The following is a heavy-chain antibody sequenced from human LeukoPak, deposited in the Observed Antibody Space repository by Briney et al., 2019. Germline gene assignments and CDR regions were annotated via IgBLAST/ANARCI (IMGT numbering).Heavy chain of an antibody. CDR3: AREIVATRKGGFDP. V-gene: IGHV1-8*01. CDR2: MNPNSGNT. D-gene: IGHD5-12*01. CDR1: GYTFTSYD. Sequence: ASVKVSCKASGYTFTSYDINWVRQATGQGLEWMGWMNPNSGNTGYAQKFQGRVTMTRNTSISTAYMELSSLRSEDTAVYYCAREIVATRKGGFDPWGQGTLVTVSS. J-gene: IGHJ5*02.